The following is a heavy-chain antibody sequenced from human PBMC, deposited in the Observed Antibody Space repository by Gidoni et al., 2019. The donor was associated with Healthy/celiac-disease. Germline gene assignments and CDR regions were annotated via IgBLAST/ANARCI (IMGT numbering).Heavy chain of an antibody. CDR2: ISSSSYYI. J-gene: IGHJ4*02. D-gene: IGHD5-18*01. CDR1: GFTFSSYS. V-gene: IGHV3-21*01. CDR3: ARSGIQLWFQGFDY. Sequence: EVQLVESGGGLVKPGGSLRLSCAASGFTFSSYSINWVRQAPGKGLEWVSTISSSSYYIYYADSVKGRFTISRDNAKNSLYLQMNSLRAEDTAVYYCARSGIQLWFQGFDYWGQGTLVTVSS.